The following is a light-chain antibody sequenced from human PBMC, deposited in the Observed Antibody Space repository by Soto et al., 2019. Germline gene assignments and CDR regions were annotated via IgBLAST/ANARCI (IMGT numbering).Light chain of an antibody. CDR1: QSISSY. V-gene: IGKV1-39*01. Sequence: DIQMTQSPSSLSASVGDRVTITCRASQSISSYLNWYQQKPGKAPKLLIYAASSLQSGVPSRFSGSGSGTDFTLTISSLQPEDFATYYCQQSYSIPLTCGPGTKVDIK. J-gene: IGKJ3*01. CDR2: AAS. CDR3: QQSYSIPLT.